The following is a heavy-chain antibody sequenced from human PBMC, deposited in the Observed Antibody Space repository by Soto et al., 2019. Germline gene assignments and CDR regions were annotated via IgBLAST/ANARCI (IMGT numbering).Heavy chain of an antibody. D-gene: IGHD4-4*01. CDR2: INHSGST. V-gene: IGHV4-34*01. Sequence: PSETLSLTCAFYGLSFSGYYWSWIRQPPGKGLEWIGEINHSGSTNYNPSLKSRVTISVDTSKNQFSLKLSSVTAADTAVYYCARGSPGSTVTIPFGPAGIFDYWGQGTLVTVPS. CDR3: ARGSPGSTVTIPFGPAGIFDY. CDR1: GLSFSGYY. J-gene: IGHJ4*02.